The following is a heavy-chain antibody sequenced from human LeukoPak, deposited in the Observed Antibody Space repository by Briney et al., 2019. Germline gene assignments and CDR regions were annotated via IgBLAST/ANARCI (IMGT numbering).Heavy chain of an antibody. D-gene: IGHD3-22*01. CDR1: GFTFSSYS. CDR3: ARGPDNYYDTPSDY. J-gene: IGHJ4*02. Sequence: GGSLRLSCAAPGFTFSSYSMNWVRQAPGKGLEWVSSISSSSSYIYYADSVKGRFTISRDNAKNSLYLQMNSLRAEDTAVYYCARGPDNYYDTPSDYWGQGTLVTVSS. V-gene: IGHV3-21*01. CDR2: ISSSSSYI.